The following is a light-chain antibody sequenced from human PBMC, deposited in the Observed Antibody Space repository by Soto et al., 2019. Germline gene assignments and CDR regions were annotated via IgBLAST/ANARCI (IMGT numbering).Light chain of an antibody. CDR1: QTISSW. J-gene: IGKJ4*01. V-gene: IGKV1-5*03. CDR2: KAS. CDR3: QKCNSAPLT. Sequence: DIQMTQSPSTLSGSVGDRVAITCRASQTISSWLAWYQQKPGKAPKLLIYKASTLKSGVPSRFSGSGSGTEFTLTISSLQPEDVATYYCQKCNSAPLTFGGGTKVDI.